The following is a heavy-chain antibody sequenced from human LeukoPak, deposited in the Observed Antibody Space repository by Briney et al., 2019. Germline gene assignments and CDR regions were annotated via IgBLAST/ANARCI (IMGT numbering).Heavy chain of an antibody. CDR3: AGRLRGYSGYDYYYYMDV. Sequence: SETLSLTCTVSGGSISSYYWSWIRQPPGKGLGWIGYIYYSGSTNYNPSLKSRVTISVDTSKNQFSLKLSSVTAADAAVYYCAGRLRGYSGYDYYYYMDVWGKGTTVTVSS. D-gene: IGHD5-12*01. J-gene: IGHJ6*03. CDR1: GGSISSYY. CDR2: IYYSGST. V-gene: IGHV4-59*01.